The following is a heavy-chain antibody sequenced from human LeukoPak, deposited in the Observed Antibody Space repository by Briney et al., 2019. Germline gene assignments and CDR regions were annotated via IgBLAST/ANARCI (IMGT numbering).Heavy chain of an antibody. CDR3: ARERSGSEIFARSFDI. Sequence: SETLSLTCTVSGGSISSSSYYWGWIRQPPGKELEWIGSIYYSGSTYYNPSLKSRVTISVDTSKNQFSLKLSSVTAADTAVYYCARERSGSEIFARSFDIWGQGTMVTVSS. V-gene: IGHV4-39*07. J-gene: IGHJ3*02. CDR1: GGSISSSSYY. CDR2: IYYSGST. D-gene: IGHD3-3*01.